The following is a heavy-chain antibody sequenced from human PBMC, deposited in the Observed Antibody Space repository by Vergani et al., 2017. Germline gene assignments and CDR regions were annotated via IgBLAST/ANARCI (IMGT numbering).Heavy chain of an antibody. D-gene: IGHD3-10*01. J-gene: IGHJ6*02. CDR3: ARDRVTMVRGVSHYYYGMDV. V-gene: IGHV1-18*01. Sequence: QSQLVQSGDEVKKPGASVKVSCKTSGYSFINYGISWVRQAPGQGLEWLGWVIPYNGNTNYGQKIQGRVTMTTDTSTRTAYMQLRSLTFDDTAVYYCARDRVTMVRGVSHYYYGMDVWGQGTTVTVSS. CDR1: GYSFINYG. CDR2: VIPYNGNT.